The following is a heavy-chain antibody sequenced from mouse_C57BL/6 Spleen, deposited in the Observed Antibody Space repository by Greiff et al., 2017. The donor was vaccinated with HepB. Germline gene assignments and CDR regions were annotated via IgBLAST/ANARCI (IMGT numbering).Heavy chain of an antibody. J-gene: IGHJ4*01. Sequence: EVQVVESGGGLVKPGGSLKLSCAASGFAFSDYGMHWVRQAPEKGLEWVAYISSGSSTIYYADTVKGRVTLSRDKAKNTLFLQMTSLRSEDTAMYFCASPSDDDHAIDDWGPAPSVTVSS. CDR1: GFAFSDYG. V-gene: IGHV5-17*01. CDR2: ISSGSSTI. D-gene: IGHD2-4*01. CDR3: ASPSDDDHAIDD.